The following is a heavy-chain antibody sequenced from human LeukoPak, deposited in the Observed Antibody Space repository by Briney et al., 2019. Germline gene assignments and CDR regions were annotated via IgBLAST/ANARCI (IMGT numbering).Heavy chain of an antibody. CDR1: GYTFTGYY. D-gene: IGHD3-3*01. CDR3: ARDRSYYDFWSGYYDYYYYYMDV. J-gene: IGHJ6*03. Sequence: ASVKVSCKASGYTFTGYYMRWVRQAPGQGLEWMGWINPNSGGTNYAQKFQGRVTMTRDTSISTAYMELSRLRSDDTAVYYCARDRSYYDFWSGYYDYYYYYMDVWGKGTTVTVSS. V-gene: IGHV1-2*02. CDR2: INPNSGGT.